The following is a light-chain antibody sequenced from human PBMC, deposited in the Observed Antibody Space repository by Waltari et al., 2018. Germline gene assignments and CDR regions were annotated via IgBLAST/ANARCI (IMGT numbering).Light chain of an antibody. J-gene: IGLJ2*01. CDR3: HSRDASGVGGA. CDR2: DQN. Sequence: TQDPAVSVAVGQTVRITCQGDSLRSYHPSWYQQRPGQAPKLLIYDQNNRPSGVPGRFSGSSSDNTASLTITGAQAEDEAYYYCHSRDASGVGGAFGGGTKLTVL. V-gene: IGLV3-19*01. CDR1: SLRSYH.